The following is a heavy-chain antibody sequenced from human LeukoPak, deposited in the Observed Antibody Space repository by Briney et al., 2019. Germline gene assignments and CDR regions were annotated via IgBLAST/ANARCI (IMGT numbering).Heavy chain of an antibody. V-gene: IGHV4-34*01. CDR1: GGSFSGYY. Sequence: SETLSLTCAVYGGSFSGYYWSWIRQPPGKGLEWIGEINHSGSTNYNPSLKSRVTISVDTSKNQFSLKLSSVTAADTAVYYCARGPLRYFDWLSTYPFDYWGQGTLVTVSS. J-gene: IGHJ4*02. CDR2: INHSGST. D-gene: IGHD3-9*01. CDR3: ARGPLRYFDWLSTYPFDY.